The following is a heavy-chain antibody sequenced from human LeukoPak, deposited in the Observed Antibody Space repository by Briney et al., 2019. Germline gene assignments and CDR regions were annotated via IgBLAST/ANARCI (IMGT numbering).Heavy chain of an antibody. CDR2: IDPSDSYS. D-gene: IGHD6-13*01. J-gene: IGHJ4*02. V-gene: IGHV5-10-1*01. CDR3: AKGDGTGVFDY. Sequence: GESLKISCKGSGYTFTSYWIGWVRQMPGKGLEWMGTIDPSDSYSNYSPSFQGHVTISADKSISTAYLQWSSLKASDTAMYYCAKGDGTGVFDYWGQGTLVTVSS. CDR1: GYTFTSYW.